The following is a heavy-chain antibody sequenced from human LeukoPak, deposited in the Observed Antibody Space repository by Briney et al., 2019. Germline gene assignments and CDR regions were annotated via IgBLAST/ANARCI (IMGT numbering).Heavy chain of an antibody. CDR2: IIPILGIA. D-gene: IGHD3-10*01. CDR3: ARDREYYYGSGTEGDFQH. V-gene: IGHV1-69*04. Sequence: SVKVSCKASGGTFSSYAISWVRQAPGQGLEWMGRIIPILGIANYAQKFQGRVTITADKSTSTAYMELSSLRSEDTAVYYCARDREYYYGSGTEGDFQHWGQGTLVTVSS. CDR1: GGTFSSYA. J-gene: IGHJ1*01.